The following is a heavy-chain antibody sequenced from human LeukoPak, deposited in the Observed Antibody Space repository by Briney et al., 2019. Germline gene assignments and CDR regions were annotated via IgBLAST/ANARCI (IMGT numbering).Heavy chain of an antibody. CDR3: ARYYHVRLYDIGGYSY. D-gene: IGHD3-22*01. V-gene: IGHV3-21*01. CDR2: INRSSSCI. Sequence: GGSLRLSCTASGFTFTGYSMNWVRQAPGKGLEWIGSINRSSSCIYYAHSFKGRFTITRDNAKNSPYLELNSLRSDDTAVYYCARYYHVRLYDIGGYSYWGQGTLVTVSS. CDR1: GFTFTGYS. J-gene: IGHJ4*02.